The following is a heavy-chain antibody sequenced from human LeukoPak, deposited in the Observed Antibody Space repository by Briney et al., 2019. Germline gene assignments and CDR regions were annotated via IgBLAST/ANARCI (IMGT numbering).Heavy chain of an antibody. Sequence: SETLSLTCTVSGRSISSNDYFWAWIRQPPGPGLQWVGSIFYTGTTYYNPSLKSRVTISVDTSENQFSLRLSSVTAADTAVYYCARLVSAAGSFDYWGQGIVVTVSS. CDR3: ARLVSAAGSFDY. CDR1: GRSISSNDYF. V-gene: IGHV4-39*01. D-gene: IGHD3-10*01. CDR2: IFYTGTT. J-gene: IGHJ4*02.